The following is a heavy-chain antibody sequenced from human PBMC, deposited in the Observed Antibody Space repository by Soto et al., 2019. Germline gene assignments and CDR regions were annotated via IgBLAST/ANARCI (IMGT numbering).Heavy chain of an antibody. CDR1: GFTFSNAW. D-gene: IGHD4-17*01. J-gene: IGHJ4*02. CDR3: TTDLDYGEHLDY. Sequence: GGSLRLSCAASGFTFSNAWMSWVRQAPGKGLEWVGRIKSKTDGGTTDYAAPVKGRFTISRDDSKNTLYLQMNSLKTEDTAVYYCTTDLDYGEHLDYWGQGTLVTVSS. CDR2: IKSKTDGGTT. V-gene: IGHV3-15*01.